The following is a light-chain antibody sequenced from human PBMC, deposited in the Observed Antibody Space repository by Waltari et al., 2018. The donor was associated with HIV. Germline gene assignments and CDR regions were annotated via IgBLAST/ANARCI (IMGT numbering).Light chain of an antibody. CDR1: DSVLYSANNKDF. CDR2: WAS. CDR3: QQHYTTPYT. V-gene: IGKV4-1*01. J-gene: IGKJ2*01. Sequence: DIAVTQAPDSLALSLVERSTINCKSNDSVLYSANNKDFLAWSQQKSGQRPKLLVYWASTRESGVPDRFSGSGSGTDFTLTISSLQAEDVAVYFCQQHYTTPYTFGQGTKLEIK.